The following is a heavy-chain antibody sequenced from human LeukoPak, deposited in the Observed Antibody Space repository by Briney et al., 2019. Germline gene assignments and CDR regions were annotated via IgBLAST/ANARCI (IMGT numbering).Heavy chain of an antibody. CDR1: GGSISSSSYY. CDR3: ARGRSDRYYYHGMDV. Sequence: PSETLSLTCTVSGGSISSSSYYWGWIRQPPGKGLEWIGSIYYSGSTYYNPSLKSRVTISVDRSKNQFSLKLSSVTAADTAVYYCARGRSDRYYYHGMDVWGQGTTVTVSS. CDR2: IYYSGST. V-gene: IGHV4-39*07. J-gene: IGHJ6*02. D-gene: IGHD3-16*02.